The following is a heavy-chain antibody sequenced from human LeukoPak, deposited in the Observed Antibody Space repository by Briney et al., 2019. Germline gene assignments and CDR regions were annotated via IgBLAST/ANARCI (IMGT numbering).Heavy chain of an antibody. CDR2: ISGSGGST. J-gene: IGHJ4*02. D-gene: IGHD6-13*01. CDR3: AIGGTYSTSFYFDY. Sequence: GGSLRLSCAASGFTFISYAMSWVRQAPGEGLEWVSAISGSGGSTYYADSVKGRFTISRDNSKNTLYLQMNSLRGEDTAVYYCAIGGTYSTSFYFDYWGQGTLVTVSS. CDR1: GFTFISYA. V-gene: IGHV3-23*01.